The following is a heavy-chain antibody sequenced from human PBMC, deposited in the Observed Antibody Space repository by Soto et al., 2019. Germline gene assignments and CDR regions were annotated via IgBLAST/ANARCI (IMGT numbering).Heavy chain of an antibody. CDR3: AKEMPHSAGGSLAFDY. CDR2: ISASGDKT. Sequence: GGSLRLSCAASGFTFKNHAMSWVRQAPGKRLEWISAISASGDKTYYADSVKGRFTISRDNSKNTLYLQMSNLRAEDTAVYYCAKEMPHSAGGSLAFDYWGQGTLVTVSS. CDR1: GFTFKNHA. J-gene: IGHJ4*02. V-gene: IGHV3-23*01. D-gene: IGHD6-13*01.